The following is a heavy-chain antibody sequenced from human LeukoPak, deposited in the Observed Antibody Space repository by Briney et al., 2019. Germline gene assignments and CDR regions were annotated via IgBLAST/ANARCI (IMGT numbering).Heavy chain of an antibody. V-gene: IGHV3-7*05. CDR3: ARDVAAFDV. CDR2: IKGDGSVQ. J-gene: IGHJ3*01. Sequence: GESLRLSCAASGFTFSTYWMTWVRQSPGKGLEWVANIKGDGSVQYYVDSVKGRFTISRDNAKNSLYLQLNSLRAEDTAVYYCARDVAAFDVWGQGTMVTVSS. D-gene: IGHD2-15*01. CDR1: GFTFSTYW.